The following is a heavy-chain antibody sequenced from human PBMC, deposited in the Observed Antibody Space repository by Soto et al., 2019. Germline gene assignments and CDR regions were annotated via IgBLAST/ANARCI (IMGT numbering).Heavy chain of an antibody. J-gene: IGHJ4*02. D-gene: IGHD5-12*01. Sequence: PGGSLRLSCADSGFTFTDYGMHWVRQAPGKGLEWVAVISYDGSNKNYADSVKGRFTISRDNSKNTLYLQMNSLRAEDTAVYYCAKERVPYSGYVLFDYWGQGTLVTVSS. V-gene: IGHV3-30*18. CDR1: GFTFTDYG. CDR3: AKERVPYSGYVLFDY. CDR2: ISYDGSNK.